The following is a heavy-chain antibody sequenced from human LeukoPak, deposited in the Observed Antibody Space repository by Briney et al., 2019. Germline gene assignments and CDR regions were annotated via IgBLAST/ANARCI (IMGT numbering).Heavy chain of an antibody. Sequence: PGGSLRLSCAASGFTFSDYYMSCIRQAPGEGLEWVSYISSSGSTTYYAHSVKGRFTISRDNAKNSLYLQMNSLSAEDTAVYYCARDGEAAAGRWFDPWGQGTLVTVSS. J-gene: IGHJ5*02. CDR2: ISSSGSTT. CDR1: GFTFSDYY. V-gene: IGHV3-11*01. CDR3: ARDGEAAAGRWFDP. D-gene: IGHD6-13*01.